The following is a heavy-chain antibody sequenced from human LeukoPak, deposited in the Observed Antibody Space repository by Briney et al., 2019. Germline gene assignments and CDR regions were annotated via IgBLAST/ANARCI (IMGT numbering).Heavy chain of an antibody. J-gene: IGHJ4*02. Sequence: GGSLRLSCAASGFPFSSYGIHWVRQAPGKGLEWVALISYDGSNKYYADSVKGRFTISRDNAKNSLYLQMNSLRAEDTAVYYCARYGDDLYWGQGTLVTVSS. V-gene: IGHV3-30*03. CDR3: ARYGDDLY. CDR2: ISYDGSNK. D-gene: IGHD5-24*01. CDR1: GFPFSSYG.